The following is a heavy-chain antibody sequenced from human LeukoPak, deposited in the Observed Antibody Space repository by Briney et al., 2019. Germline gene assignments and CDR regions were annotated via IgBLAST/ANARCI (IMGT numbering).Heavy chain of an antibody. CDR2: VSDGGDIT. D-gene: IGHD2-2*01. CDR3: AKGDGSISPAVYDY. CDR1: GFTFSDYA. Sequence: GGSLRLSCAASGFTFSDYAMNWVRQAPGKGLEWVSTVSDGGDITYYADSVKGRFTISRDNSKNTLYLQMNSLRADDTAIYYCAKGDGSISPAVYDYWGRGTLVTVSS. V-gene: IGHV3-23*01. J-gene: IGHJ4*02.